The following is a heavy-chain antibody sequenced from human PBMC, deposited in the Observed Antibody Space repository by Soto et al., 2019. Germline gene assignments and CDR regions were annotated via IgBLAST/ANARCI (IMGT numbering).Heavy chain of an antibody. CDR3: TTIIPNGKWELGP. V-gene: IGHV3-15*05. D-gene: IGHD1-26*01. CDR2: IKSKTDGATT. CDR1: GFSFTNAW. Sequence: PGGSLRLSCAASGFSFTNAWMSWVRQAPGKGLEWIGRIKSKTDGATTDYAGPVKGRFTISRDDSKKTLFVQMNGLKTEDTAVYYCTTIIPNGKWELGPWGQGT. J-gene: IGHJ5*02.